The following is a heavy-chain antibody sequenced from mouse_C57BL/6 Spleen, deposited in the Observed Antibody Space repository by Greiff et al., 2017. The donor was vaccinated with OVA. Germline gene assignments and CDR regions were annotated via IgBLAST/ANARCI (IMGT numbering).Heavy chain of an antibody. CDR3: ARSGYGYDGMDY. Sequence: QVQLQQSGAELVKPGASVKLSCKASGYTFTSYWMHWVKQRPGQGLEWIGMIHPNSGSTNYNEKFKSKATLTVDKSSSTAYMQLSSLTSEDSAVYYCARSGYGYDGMDYWGQGTSVTVSS. J-gene: IGHJ4*01. D-gene: IGHD2-2*01. CDR1: GYTFTSYW. V-gene: IGHV1-64*01. CDR2: IHPNSGST.